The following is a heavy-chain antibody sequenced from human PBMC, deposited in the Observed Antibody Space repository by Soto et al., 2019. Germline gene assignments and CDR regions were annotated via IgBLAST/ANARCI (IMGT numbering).Heavy chain of an antibody. D-gene: IGHD3-22*01. CDR2: IYYSGST. Sequence: SETLSLTCTVSGGSISSGDYYWSWIRQPPGKGLEWIGYIYYSGSTYYNPSLKSRVTISVDTSKNQFSLKLSSVTTADTAVYYCARVRVDYHDSSGYYLFDYWGQGTLVTVSS. V-gene: IGHV4-30-4*01. J-gene: IGHJ4*02. CDR1: GGSISSGDYY. CDR3: ARVRVDYHDSSGYYLFDY.